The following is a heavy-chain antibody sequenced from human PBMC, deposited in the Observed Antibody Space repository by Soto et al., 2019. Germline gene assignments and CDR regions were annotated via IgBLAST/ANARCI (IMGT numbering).Heavy chain of an antibody. CDR2: ISAYNGDT. CDR3: ARSGDGNWFDP. CDR1: GYTFTTFG. Sequence: QVQLVQSRAEVRKPGASVKVSCKASGYTFTTFGIGWVRQAPGQGLEWMGWISAYNGDTNYAQKLQGRVTMTTDTSTSTAYMELRSLRSDDTAVYYCARSGDGNWFDPWGQGTLVTVSS. J-gene: IGHJ5*02. D-gene: IGHD1-26*01. V-gene: IGHV1-18*01.